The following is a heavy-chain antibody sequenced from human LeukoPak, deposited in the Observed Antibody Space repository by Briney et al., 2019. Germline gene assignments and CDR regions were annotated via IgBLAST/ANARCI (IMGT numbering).Heavy chain of an antibody. Sequence: GASVKVSCKASGYTFTSYGISWVRQAPGQGLEWMGWISAYNGNTNYAQKLQGRVTMTTDTSTSTAYMELRSLRSDDTAVYYCARERETTTVVTTVRLDYDYWGQGTLVTVSS. V-gene: IGHV1-18*01. CDR3: ARERETTTVVTTVRLDYDY. CDR2: ISAYNGNT. J-gene: IGHJ4*02. D-gene: IGHD4-23*01. CDR1: GYTFTSYG.